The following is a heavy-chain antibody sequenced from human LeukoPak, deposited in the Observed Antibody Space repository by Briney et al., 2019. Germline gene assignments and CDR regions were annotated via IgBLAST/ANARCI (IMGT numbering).Heavy chain of an antibody. CDR1: EFTFSLYA. V-gene: IGHV3-21*05. CDR2: INDVSGDI. Sequence: NPGGSLGLSCAASEFTFSLYAMNWVRQAPGKSLEWVSYINDVSGDIHYADSVRGRFTISRDNAKNTLYLQMNSLRAEDTAVYYCVRDTFQPGRIDCWGQGTLVIVSS. D-gene: IGHD1-14*01. J-gene: IGHJ4*02. CDR3: VRDTFQPGRIDC.